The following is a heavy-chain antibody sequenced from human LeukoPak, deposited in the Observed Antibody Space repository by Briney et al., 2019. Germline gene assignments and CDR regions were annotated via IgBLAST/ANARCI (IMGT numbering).Heavy chain of an antibody. J-gene: IGHJ4*02. CDR2: IIPILGIA. V-gene: IGHV1-69*04. Sequence: SVKVSCKASGGTFSSYAISWVRQAPGQGLEWMGKIIPILGIANYAQKFQGRVTITADKSTSTAYMELSSLRSEDTAVYYCARAGLSGYDILSGDYFDYWGQGTLVTVSS. CDR3: ARAGLSGYDILSGDYFDY. D-gene: IGHD5-12*01. CDR1: GGTFSSYA.